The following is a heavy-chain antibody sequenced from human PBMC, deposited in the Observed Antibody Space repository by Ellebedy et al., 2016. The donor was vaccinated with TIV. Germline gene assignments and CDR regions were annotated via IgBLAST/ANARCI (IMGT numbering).Heavy chain of an antibody. J-gene: IGHJ4*02. CDR2: ISFDGSDK. D-gene: IGHD3-10*01. Sequence: PGGSLRLSCAASGFAFISYGMHWVRQAPGKGLEWVAVISFDGSDKYYADSVKGRFTISRDSSKNTVYLEMNSLRHEDTAVYYCAKDPQSVSANGFEYWGQGTLVTVSS. CDR1: GFAFISYG. CDR3: AKDPQSVSANGFEY. V-gene: IGHV3-30*18.